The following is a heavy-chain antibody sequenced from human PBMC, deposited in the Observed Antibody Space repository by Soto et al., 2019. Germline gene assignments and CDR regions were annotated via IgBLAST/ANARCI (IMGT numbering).Heavy chain of an antibody. CDR2: ISKSDYT. D-gene: IGHD2-2*01. CDR1: GFAFNNYG. J-gene: IGHJ4*02. V-gene: IGHV3-21*01. Sequence: SGGSLRLSCTGSGFAFNNYGINWVRQAPGKGLEWVSSISKSDYTYYSDSVKGRFTISRDNAKNSVSLQMNTLRVEDTAVYYCAREDSIIIPAVSDFWGQGTLVTVSS. CDR3: AREDSIIIPAVSDF.